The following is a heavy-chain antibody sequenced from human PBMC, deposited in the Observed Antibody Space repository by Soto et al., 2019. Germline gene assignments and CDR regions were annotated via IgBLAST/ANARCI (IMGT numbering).Heavy chain of an antibody. V-gene: IGHV3-21*01. J-gene: IGHJ4*02. D-gene: IGHD6-13*01. Sequence: EVQLVESGGGLVKPGGSLRLSCAASGFTFSSYSMNWVRQAPGKGLEWVSSISSSSSYIYYADSVKGRFTISRDNAKNSLYLQMNRLRAEDTAVYYCARDLSSSWFTSDYWGQGTLVTVSS. CDR1: GFTFSSYS. CDR3: ARDLSSSWFTSDY. CDR2: ISSSSSYI.